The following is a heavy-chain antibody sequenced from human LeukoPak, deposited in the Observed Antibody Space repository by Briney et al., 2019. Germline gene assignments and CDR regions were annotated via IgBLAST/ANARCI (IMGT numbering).Heavy chain of an antibody. J-gene: IGHJ3*02. Sequence: GGSLRLSCAASGFTFSHFAMTWVRQAPGKGLEWVSTIGSPGQEYYADSVKGRLAISRDNSENTLYLQMNSLRAEDTAVYYCAKGSVLLWFGEFLLDAFDIWGQGTMVTVSS. D-gene: IGHD3-10*01. CDR2: IGSPGQE. CDR1: GFTFSHFA. V-gene: IGHV3-23*01. CDR3: AKGSVLLWFGEFLLDAFDI.